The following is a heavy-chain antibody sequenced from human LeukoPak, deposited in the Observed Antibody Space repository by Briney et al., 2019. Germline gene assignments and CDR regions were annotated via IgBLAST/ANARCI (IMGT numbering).Heavy chain of an antibody. V-gene: IGHV3-7*01. CDR2: IKQDGSEK. J-gene: IGHJ5*02. CDR1: GFTFSSYW. Sequence: PGGSLRLSCAASGFTFSSYWMSWVCQAPGKGLEWVANIKQDGSEKYYVDSVKGRFTISRDNAKNSLYLQMNSLRAEDTAVYYCARDPLGGQLLQDNWFDPWGQGTLVTVSS. D-gene: IGHD2-2*01. CDR3: ARDPLGGQLLQDNWFDP.